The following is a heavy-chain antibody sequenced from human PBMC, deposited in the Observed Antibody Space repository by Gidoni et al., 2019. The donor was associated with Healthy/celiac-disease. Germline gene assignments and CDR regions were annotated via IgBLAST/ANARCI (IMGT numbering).Heavy chain of an antibody. D-gene: IGHD2-2*01. V-gene: IGHV3-11*06. Sequence: QVQLVESGGGLVKPGGSLRLSCAASGFTFSDYYMSWIRQAPGKGLEWVSYISSSSSYTNYADSVKGRFTISRDNAKNSLYLQMNSLRAEDTAVYYCARETSIGVVPAAMGYYYYMDVWGKGTTVTVSS. J-gene: IGHJ6*03. CDR3: ARETSIGVVPAAMGYYYYMDV. CDR2: ISSSSSYT. CDR1: GFTFSDYY.